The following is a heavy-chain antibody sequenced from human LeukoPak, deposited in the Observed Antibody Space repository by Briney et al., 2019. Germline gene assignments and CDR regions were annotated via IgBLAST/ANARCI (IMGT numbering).Heavy chain of an antibody. Sequence: ASVKVSCKASGYAFTDYYMHWVRQAPGQGLEWMGWIDPNSGGTNYAQKFQGRVTMTRDTSITTAYMELSSLRSDDTAVYYCARDGGFDYWGQGTLVTVSS. J-gene: IGHJ4*02. D-gene: IGHD3-16*01. CDR1: GYAFTDYY. CDR2: IDPNSGGT. CDR3: ARDGGFDY. V-gene: IGHV1-2*02.